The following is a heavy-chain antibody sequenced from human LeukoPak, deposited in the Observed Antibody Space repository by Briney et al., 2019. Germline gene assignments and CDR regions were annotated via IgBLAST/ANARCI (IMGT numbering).Heavy chain of an antibody. CDR3: AKDRGPVYYYDSSGSIGGYFQH. Sequence: GGSLRLSCAASGFTVSSNYMSWVRQAPGKGLEWVSVIYSGGSTYYADSVKGRFTISRDNSKNTLYLQMNSLRAEDTAVYYCAKDRGPVYYYDSSGSIGGYFQHWGQGTLVTVSS. J-gene: IGHJ1*01. CDR2: IYSGGST. CDR1: GFTVSSNY. D-gene: IGHD3-22*01. V-gene: IGHV3-66*01.